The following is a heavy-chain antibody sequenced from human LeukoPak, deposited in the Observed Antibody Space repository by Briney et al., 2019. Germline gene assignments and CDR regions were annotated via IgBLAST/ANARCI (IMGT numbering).Heavy chain of an antibody. CDR3: AKDGPYGGYYYYMDV. D-gene: IGHD4-17*01. V-gene: IGHV3-30*02. CDR2: IRYDGSNK. J-gene: IGHJ6*03. Sequence: GALRLSCAASGFTFSSYGMHWVRQAPGKGLEWGAFIRYDGSNKYYADSVKGRFTISRDNSKNTLYLQMNSLRAEDTAVYYCAKDGPYGGYYYYMDVWGKGTTVTVSS. CDR1: GFTFSSYG.